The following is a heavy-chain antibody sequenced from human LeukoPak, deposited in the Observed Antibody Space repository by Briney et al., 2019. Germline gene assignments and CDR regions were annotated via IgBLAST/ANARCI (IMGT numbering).Heavy chain of an antibody. D-gene: IGHD3-9*01. V-gene: IGHV3-66*01. CDR1: GFTVSSNH. J-gene: IGHJ6*02. CDR3: ARDGLGILTGYTLGLYGMDV. CDR2: IYSGGST. Sequence: GGSLRLSCAASGFTVSSNHMSWVRQAPGKGLEWVSVIYSGGSTYYADSVKGRFTISRDNSKNTLYLQMNSLRAEDTAVYYCARDGLGILTGYTLGLYGMDVWGQGTTVTVS.